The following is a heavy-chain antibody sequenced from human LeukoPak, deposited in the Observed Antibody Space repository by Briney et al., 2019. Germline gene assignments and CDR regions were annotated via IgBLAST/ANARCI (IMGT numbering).Heavy chain of an antibody. D-gene: IGHD2-2*01. CDR3: ARGSGLVYCSSTSCLSFYNWFDP. CDR2: MNPNSGNT. CDR1: GYTFTSYD. Sequence: ASVKVSCKASGYTFTSYDINCVRQATGQGLEWMGWMNPNSGNTGYAQKFQGRVTMTRNTSISTAYMELSSLRSEDTAVYYCARGSGLVYCSSTSCLSFYNWFDPWGQGTLVTVSS. V-gene: IGHV1-8*01. J-gene: IGHJ5*02.